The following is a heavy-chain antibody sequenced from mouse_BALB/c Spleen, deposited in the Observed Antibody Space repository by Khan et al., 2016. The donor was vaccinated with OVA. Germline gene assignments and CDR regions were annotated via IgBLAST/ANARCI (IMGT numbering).Heavy chain of an antibody. CDR2: ISPSSGRT. V-gene: IGHV1S81*02. CDR3: AREVPFVY. Sequence: QVQLKESGAELVKPGASVKLSCKASGYTFANYWIHWLKQRPGHGLEWIGEISPSSGRTNYNARFKTKATLTVDKSSSTAYLQLSSLTSEDSAVYYCAREVPFVYWGQGTLVTVSA. J-gene: IGHJ3*01. CDR1: GYTFANYW.